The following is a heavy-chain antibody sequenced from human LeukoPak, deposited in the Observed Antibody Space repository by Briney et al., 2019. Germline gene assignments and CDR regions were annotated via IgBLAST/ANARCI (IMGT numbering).Heavy chain of an antibody. D-gene: IGHD3-16*01. J-gene: IGHJ4*02. CDR2: INPDSGINPDNGGT. CDR3: ARDGGIYHDNSYTYFGPGDY. CDR1: GYTFTGYY. V-gene: IGHV1-2*02. Sequence: ASVNVSCKASGYTFTGYYIHWVRQAPGQGLEWMGWINPDSGINPDNGGTNYAQRFQGRVTMTRDTVITTAYMELSGLRSDDTAVYYCARDGGIYHDNSYTYFGPGDYWGQGTLVTVSS.